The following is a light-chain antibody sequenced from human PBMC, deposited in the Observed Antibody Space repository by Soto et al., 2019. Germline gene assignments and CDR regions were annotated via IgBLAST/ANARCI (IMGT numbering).Light chain of an antibody. CDR1: SSDVGSYNR. J-gene: IGLJ1*01. Sequence: QSALTQPPPVSGSPGQSVTISCTGTSSDVGSYNRVSWYHQPPGTAPKLIIYEVTNRPSGVPDRFSGSKSGNTASLTISGLQAEDEADYYCSSYTISSTYVFGTGTKVTVL. V-gene: IGLV2-18*02. CDR2: EVT. CDR3: SSYTISSTYV.